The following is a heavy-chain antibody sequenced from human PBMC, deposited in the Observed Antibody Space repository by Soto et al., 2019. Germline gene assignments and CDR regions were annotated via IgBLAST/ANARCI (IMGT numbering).Heavy chain of an antibody. CDR1: GGSISSWGFY. J-gene: IGHJ4*02. Sequence: SETLSLTCTFSGGSISSWGFYWSWIRQPPGKGLEWVGYIYYSGSTYYNPSLKSRVTISVDTSKNQFSLKLSSVTAADTAVYYCARGQGGEPHFDYWGQGTLVTVSS. CDR3: ARGQGGEPHFDY. V-gene: IGHV4-30-4*01. D-gene: IGHD3-16*01. CDR2: IYYSGST.